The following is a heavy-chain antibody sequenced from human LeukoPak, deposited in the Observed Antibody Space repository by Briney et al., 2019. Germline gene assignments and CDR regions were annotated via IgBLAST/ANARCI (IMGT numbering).Heavy chain of an antibody. CDR3: ARKGPNGWHDH. V-gene: IGHV3-64*02. Sequence: GGSLRLSCAASGFTFSDYYMHWVRQTPGRGLQHVAAISSKGGTTLYADSVQGRFTIFRDNSNYTLYLQLTSLRPDDVGIYYCARKGPNGWHDHWGQGTLVTVSS. CDR1: GFTFSDYY. CDR2: ISSKGGTT. D-gene: IGHD6-19*01. J-gene: IGHJ4*02.